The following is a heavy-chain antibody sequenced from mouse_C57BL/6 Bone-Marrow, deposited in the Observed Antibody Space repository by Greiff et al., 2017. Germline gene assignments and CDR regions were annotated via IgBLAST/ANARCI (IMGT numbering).Heavy chain of an antibody. V-gene: IGHV1-15*01. J-gene: IGHJ1*03. D-gene: IGHD1-1*01. CDR2: IDPETGGT. CDR3: TRFYGSNSRYFDV. CDR1: GYTFTDYE. Sequence: QVQLKESGAELVRPGASVTLSCKASGYTFTDYEMHWVKQTPVHGLEWIGAIDPETGGTAYNQKFKGKAILTADKSSSTAYMELRSLTSEDSAVYYCTRFYGSNSRYFDVWGTGTTVTVSS.